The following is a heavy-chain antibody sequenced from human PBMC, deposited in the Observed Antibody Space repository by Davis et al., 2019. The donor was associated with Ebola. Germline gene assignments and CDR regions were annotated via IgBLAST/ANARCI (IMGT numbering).Heavy chain of an antibody. CDR3: ARGRGRWLRSASIGY. J-gene: IGHJ4*02. V-gene: IGHV4-34*01. Sequence: GSLRLSCAVYGGSFSGYYWSWIRQPPGKGLEWIGEINHSGSTNYNPSLKSRVTISVDTSNNQFSLKLSSVTAADTAVYYCARGRGRWLRSASIGYWGQGTLVTVSS. CDR2: INHSGST. D-gene: IGHD5-12*01. CDR1: GGSFSGYY.